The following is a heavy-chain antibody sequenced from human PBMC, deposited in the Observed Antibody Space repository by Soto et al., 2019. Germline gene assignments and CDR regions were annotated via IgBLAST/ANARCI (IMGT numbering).Heavy chain of an antibody. CDR2: ISAYNGNT. CDR3: AREGGSLNWFDP. D-gene: IGHD1-26*01. CDR1: GYTFTSYG. V-gene: IGHV1-18*01. J-gene: IGHJ5*02. Sequence: ASVKVSCKASGYTFTSYGISWVRQAPGQGLEWMGWISAYNGNTNYAQKLQGRVTMTTDTSTSTAYMELNSLRDEDTAVYYCAREGGSLNWFDPWGQGTLVTVSS.